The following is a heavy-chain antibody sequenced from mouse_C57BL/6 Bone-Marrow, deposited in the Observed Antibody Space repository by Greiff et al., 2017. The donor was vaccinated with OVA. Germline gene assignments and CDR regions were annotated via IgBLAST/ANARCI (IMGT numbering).Heavy chain of an antibody. Sequence: QVQLQQSGAELARPGASVKLSCKASGYTFTSYGISWVKQRTGQGLEWIGEIYPRSGNTYYNEQFKGKATLTADKSSSTAYMELRSLTSEDSAVYFCAREHSYWYFDVWGTGTTVTVSS. J-gene: IGHJ1*03. V-gene: IGHV1-81*01. CDR2: IYPRSGNT. CDR1: GYTFTSYG. CDR3: AREHSYWYFDV.